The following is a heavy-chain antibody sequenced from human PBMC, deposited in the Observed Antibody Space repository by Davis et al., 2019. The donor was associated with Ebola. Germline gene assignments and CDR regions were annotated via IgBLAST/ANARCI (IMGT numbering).Heavy chain of an antibody. V-gene: IGHV6-1*01. CDR1: GDSVSGSNGA. D-gene: IGHD5-18*01. Sequence: HSQTLSLTCAISGDSVSGSNGAWNWVRQSPSRGLEWLGRTYYTSKWFNDYAVSVKGRITVNADISKNQFSPQLDSVTPEDTALYYCARGWLRGGLDVWGEGTTVTVSS. CDR3: ARGWLRGGLDV. J-gene: IGHJ6*04. CDR2: TYYTSKWFN.